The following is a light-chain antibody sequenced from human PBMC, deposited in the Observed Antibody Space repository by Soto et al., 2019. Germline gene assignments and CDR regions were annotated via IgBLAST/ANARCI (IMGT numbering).Light chain of an antibody. Sequence: DIVMTQSPDSLAVSLGERATINCKSSQSVLYSSNNKNYLAWYQQKPGQPPKLLIYWASTRESGVPDRFSGSGSGTDFTLTISSLLAEDVAVYYCQQYHSSPITFGPGTKVDIK. CDR2: WAS. CDR1: QSVLYSSNNKNY. CDR3: QQYHSSPIT. J-gene: IGKJ3*01. V-gene: IGKV4-1*01.